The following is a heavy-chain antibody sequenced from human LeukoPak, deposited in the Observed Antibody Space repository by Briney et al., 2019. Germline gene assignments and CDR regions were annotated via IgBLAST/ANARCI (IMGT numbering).Heavy chain of an antibody. J-gene: IGHJ4*02. D-gene: IGHD1-26*01. CDR1: GYTFTNYY. V-gene: IGHV1-46*01. CDR3: ARDSLFSGSYSESGY. Sequence: ASVKVSCKASGYTFTNYYMHWVRQAPGQGLEWMGIINPSGGSTSYAQKFQGRVTMTRDTSTSTVYMELSSLRSEDTAVYYCARDSLFSGSYSESGYWGQGTLVTVSS. CDR2: INPSGGST.